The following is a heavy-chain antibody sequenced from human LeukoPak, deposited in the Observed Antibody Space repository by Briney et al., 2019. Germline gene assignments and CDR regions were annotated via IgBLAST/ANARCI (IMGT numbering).Heavy chain of an antibody. J-gene: IGHJ5*02. D-gene: IGHD5-24*01. Sequence: GGSLRLSCAVSGFNSSSYALSWVRQAPGKGLEWVSGISGSGGSTYYADSVKGRFTISRDNSKNTLYLQMNSLRGEDTAVYYCAKGDGYNYDNWFDPWGQGTLVTVSS. V-gene: IGHV3-23*01. CDR2: ISGSGGST. CDR1: GFNSSSYA. CDR3: AKGDGYNYDNWFDP.